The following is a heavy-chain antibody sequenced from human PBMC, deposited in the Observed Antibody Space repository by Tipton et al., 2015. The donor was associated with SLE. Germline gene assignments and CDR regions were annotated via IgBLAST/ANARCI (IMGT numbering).Heavy chain of an antibody. CDR2: IRYDGSDK. CDR1: GFNFRTYG. Sequence: SLRLSCAASGFNFRTYGMHWVRQAPGKGLEWVALIRYDGSDKFYADSVKGRFTISRDNSKDTVYLQMNSLRAEDTAIYYCARGGRWEVVVDAFDIWGQGTMVSVSS. J-gene: IGHJ3*02. V-gene: IGHV3-33*01. D-gene: IGHD2-2*01. CDR3: ARGGRWEVVVDAFDI.